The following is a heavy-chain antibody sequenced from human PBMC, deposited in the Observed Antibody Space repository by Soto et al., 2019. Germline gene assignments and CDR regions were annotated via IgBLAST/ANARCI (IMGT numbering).Heavy chain of an antibody. CDR1: GYTFTSYG. V-gene: IGHV1-18*01. Sequence: QVQLVQSGAEVKKPGASVKVSCKASGYTFTSYGISWVRQAPGQGLEWMGWISAYNGNTNYAQKLQGRVTMTTDTPTSTAYMELRSLRSDATAVYYWARDARRVTAFDYWGQGTLVTVSS. D-gene: IGHD2-21*02. J-gene: IGHJ4*02. CDR3: ARDARRVTAFDY. CDR2: ISAYNGNT.